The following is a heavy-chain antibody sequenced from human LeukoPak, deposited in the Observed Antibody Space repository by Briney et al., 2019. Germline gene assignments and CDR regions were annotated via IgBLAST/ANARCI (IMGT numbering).Heavy chain of an antibody. V-gene: IGHV1-69*06. D-gene: IGHD2-15*01. J-gene: IGHJ4*02. CDR3: ARDRVRCSGGSCYSAREFDY. Sequence: SVKVSCKASGYTFTSYGISWVRQAPGQGLEWMGGIIPIFGTANYAQKFQGRVTITADKSTSTAYMELSSLRSEDTAVYYCARDRVRCSGGSCYSAREFDYWGQGTLVTVSS. CDR2: IIPIFGTA. CDR1: GYTFTSYG.